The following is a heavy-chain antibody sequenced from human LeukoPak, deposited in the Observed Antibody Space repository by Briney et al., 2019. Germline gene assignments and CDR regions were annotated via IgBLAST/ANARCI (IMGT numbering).Heavy chain of an antibody. Sequence: PSETLSLTCTVSGASIRGYYWSWIRQPPGKGLEWIGYIHYTGTTDHIPSLTSRVTMSVDTSKNQFSLLLTSVTAADTAVYYCARGYGSGSYNNFNQWGQGLLVAVSS. CDR3: ARGYGSGSYNNFNQ. V-gene: IGHV4-59*01. CDR2: IHYTGTT. J-gene: IGHJ4*02. D-gene: IGHD3-10*01. CDR1: GASIRGYY.